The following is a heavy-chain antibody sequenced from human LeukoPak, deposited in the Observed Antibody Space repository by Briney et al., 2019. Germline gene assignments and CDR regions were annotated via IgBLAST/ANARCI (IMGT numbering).Heavy chain of an antibody. Sequence: PSETLSLTCAVYGGSFSGYYWSWIRQPPGKGLEWIGEINHSGSTNYNPSLKSRVTISVDTSKNQFSLKLSSVTAADTAVYYCARGIRGTNRYYFDYWGQGTLVTVSS. D-gene: IGHD1-14*01. CDR1: GGSFSGYY. J-gene: IGHJ4*02. CDR3: ARGIRGTNRYYFDY. V-gene: IGHV4-34*01. CDR2: INHSGST.